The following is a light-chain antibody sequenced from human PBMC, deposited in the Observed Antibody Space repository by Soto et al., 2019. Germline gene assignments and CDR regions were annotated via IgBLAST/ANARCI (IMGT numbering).Light chain of an antibody. CDR1: QSIDRY. V-gene: IGKV1-39*01. Sequence: DIHMIQSPSSLSASVGDRVMITCRASQSIDRYLSWYLEKPGKAPKLLIFGASSLQSGVPSRFSGSVSGTHFTLTISSLQPADFGSYYCHQTYSSPGTFGQGTKLEIK. CDR3: HQTYSSPGT. CDR2: GAS. J-gene: IGKJ1*01.